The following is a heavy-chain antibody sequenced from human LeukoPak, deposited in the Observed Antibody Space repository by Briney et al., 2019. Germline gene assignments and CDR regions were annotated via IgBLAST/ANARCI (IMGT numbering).Heavy chain of an antibody. CDR3: ARWATYSYGYYYYYGMDV. CDR1: GFTFSSYA. Sequence: PEGSLRLSCAASGFTFSSYAMSWVRQAPGKGLEWVSAISGSGGSTYYADSVKGRFTISRDNAKNSLYLQMNSLRAEDTAVYYCARWATYSYGYYYYYGMDVWGQGTTVTVSS. D-gene: IGHD5-18*01. CDR2: ISGSGGST. V-gene: IGHV3-23*01. J-gene: IGHJ6*02.